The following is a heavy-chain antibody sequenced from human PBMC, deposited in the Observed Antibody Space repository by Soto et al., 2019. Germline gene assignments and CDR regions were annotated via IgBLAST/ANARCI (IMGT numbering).Heavy chain of an antibody. CDR3: ARSLADDAFDI. D-gene: IGHD3-3*02. Sequence: GGSLRLSCLTSGYTFNTYNMHWVRQAPGKGLEWVALIWNDGSNRQYADSVKGRFTISRDNSKNTVYLQMNSLRVEDTAVYFCARSLADDAFDIWGHGTMVTVSS. V-gene: IGHV3-33*01. CDR1: GYTFNTYN. J-gene: IGHJ3*02. CDR2: IWNDGSNR.